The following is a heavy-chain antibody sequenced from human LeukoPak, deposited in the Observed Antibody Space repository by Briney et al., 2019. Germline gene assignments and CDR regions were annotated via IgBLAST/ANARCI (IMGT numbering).Heavy chain of an antibody. D-gene: IGHD3-16*01. CDR3: ARDPDASRAGY. V-gene: IGHV4-59*02. CDR2: IFYGGDI. Sequence: SETLPLTCTVSGDSVASYYWSWIRQPPGKPLEWIGYIFYGGDINYNPSLKSRVTMSVDTSKNQFSLKLSSVTAADTAVYYCARDPDASRAGYWGQGTLVTVSS. CDR1: GDSVASYY. J-gene: IGHJ4*02.